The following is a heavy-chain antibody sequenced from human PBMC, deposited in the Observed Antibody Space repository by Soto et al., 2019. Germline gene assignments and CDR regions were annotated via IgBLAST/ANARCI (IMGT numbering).Heavy chain of an antibody. D-gene: IGHD1-26*01. CDR1: GFTFSSYS. Sequence: GGSLRLSCAASGFTFSSYSMHWVRQAPGKGLEWVSSISSRSRSIYYADSQKGRFTISRDNTKNSLYLQMNSLRDEDTAVYYCAREGGNLNWFDPWGQGTLVTVSS. J-gene: IGHJ5*02. CDR2: ISSRSRSI. CDR3: AREGGNLNWFDP. V-gene: IGHV3-21*01.